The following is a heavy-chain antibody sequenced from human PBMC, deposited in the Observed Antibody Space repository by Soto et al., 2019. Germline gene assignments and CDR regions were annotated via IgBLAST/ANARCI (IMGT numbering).Heavy chain of an antibody. CDR1: GFTFTSSA. Sequence: GASVKVSCKASGFTFTSSAVQWVRQARGQRLEWIGWIVVGSGNTNYAQKFQERVTITRDMSTSTAYMELSSLRSEDTAVYYCAADTEGYCSGGSCYQYYGMDVWGQGTTVTVSS. CDR3: AADTEGYCSGGSCYQYYGMDV. CDR2: IVVGSGNT. J-gene: IGHJ6*02. V-gene: IGHV1-58*01. D-gene: IGHD2-15*01.